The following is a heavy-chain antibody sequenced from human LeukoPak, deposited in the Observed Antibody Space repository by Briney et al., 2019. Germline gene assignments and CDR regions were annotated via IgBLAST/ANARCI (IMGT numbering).Heavy chain of an antibody. D-gene: IGHD6-13*01. CDR3: ARDGIAGYNWFDP. J-gene: IGHJ5*02. V-gene: IGHV3-7*03. CDR1: GFTFSSYW. Sequence: GGSLRLSCAASGFTFSSYWMSWVRQAPGKGLGWVANIKQDGSEKYYVDSVKGRFTISRDNAKNSLYLQMNSLRAEDTAVYYCARDGIAGYNWFDPWGQGTLVTVSS. CDR2: IKQDGSEK.